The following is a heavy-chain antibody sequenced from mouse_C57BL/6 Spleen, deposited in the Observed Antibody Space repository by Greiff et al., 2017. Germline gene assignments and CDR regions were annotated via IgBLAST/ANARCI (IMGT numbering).Heavy chain of an antibody. V-gene: IGHV1-20*01. CDR1: GYSFTGYF. CDR3: ARSRYDSYYFDY. Sequence: EVQLQQSGPELVKPGDSVKISCKASGYSFTGYFMNWVMQSHGKSLEWIGRINPYNGDTFYNQKFKGKATLTVDKSSSTAHMELRSLTSEDSAVYYCARSRYDSYYFDYWGQGTTLTVSS. J-gene: IGHJ2*01. CDR2: INPYNGDT. D-gene: IGHD2-4*01.